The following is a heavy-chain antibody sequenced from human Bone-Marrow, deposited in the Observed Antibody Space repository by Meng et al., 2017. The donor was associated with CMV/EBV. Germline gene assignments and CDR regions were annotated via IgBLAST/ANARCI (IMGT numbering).Heavy chain of an antibody. J-gene: IGHJ6*02. CDR3: AVDVSPRSSADISSDCIYALDV. V-gene: IGHV3-21*01. CDR2: ISSSGTYI. Sequence: GGTLRLSCAASGFTFSSYSMNWVRQAPGKGLEWVSSISSSGTYIYYADSVKGRFTISRDNTQNSLYLHMNSLRAEDTAVYDCAVDVSPRSSADISSDCIYALDVWGQGTTVTVSS. D-gene: IGHD6-19*01. CDR1: GFTFSSYS.